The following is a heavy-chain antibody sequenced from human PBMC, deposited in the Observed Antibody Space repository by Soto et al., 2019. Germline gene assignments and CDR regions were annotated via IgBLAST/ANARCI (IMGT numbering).Heavy chain of an antibody. J-gene: IGHJ3*02. D-gene: IGHD6-19*01. CDR2: IYYSGST. CDR3: ARVIAVAVSAFDI. V-gene: IGHV4-59*01. Sequence: QVQLQESGPGLVKPSETLSLTCTVSGGSISSYYWSWIRQPPGKGLEWIGYIYYSGSTNYNPSLTSRVTISVDTSKNQFSLKLSSVTAADTAVYYCARVIAVAVSAFDIWGQGTMVTVSS. CDR1: GGSISSYY.